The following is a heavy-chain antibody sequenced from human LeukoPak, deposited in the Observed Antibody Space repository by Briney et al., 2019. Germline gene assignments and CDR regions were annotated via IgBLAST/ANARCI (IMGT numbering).Heavy chain of an antibody. V-gene: IGHV3-23*01. D-gene: IGHD3-22*01. CDR1: GFTFSSYA. CDR3: AKDTYYDSSGYDDAFDI. J-gene: IGHJ3*02. Sequence: GGSLRLSCAVSGFTFSSYAMSWVRQAPGKGLEWVSAISGSGGSTYYADSVKGRFTISRDNSKNTLYLQMNSLRAEDTAVYYCAKDTYYDSSGYDDAFDIWGQGTMVTVSS. CDR2: ISGSGGST.